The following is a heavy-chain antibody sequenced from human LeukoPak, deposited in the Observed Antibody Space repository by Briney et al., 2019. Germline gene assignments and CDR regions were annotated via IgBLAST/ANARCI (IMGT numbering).Heavy chain of an antibody. Sequence: GSLRLSCAASGFTFSSYGMHWVRQPPGEGLEWIGEINHSGSTNYNPSLKSRVSISVDTSKNQFSLKLTSVTAADTAMYFCARRPKSFDYWGQGTLVTVSS. D-gene: IGHD6-6*01. J-gene: IGHJ4*02. V-gene: IGHV4-34*01. CDR3: ARRPKSFDY. CDR2: INHSGST. CDR1: GFTFSSYG.